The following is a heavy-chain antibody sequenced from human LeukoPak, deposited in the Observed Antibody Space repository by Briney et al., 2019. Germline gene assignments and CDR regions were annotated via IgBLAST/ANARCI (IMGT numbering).Heavy chain of an antibody. Sequence: GGSLRLSCAASGLAFSAYKMHWVRQAPRKGLVWVSRISTDGYTTDYADFVQGRFTASRDNTKNTWSLEMNSLRAEDTAVYYCARDPLSGDAFDIWGQGTMVTVSS. CDR1: GLAFSAYK. D-gene: IGHD2-2*01. J-gene: IGHJ3*02. CDR3: ARDPLSGDAFDI. V-gene: IGHV3-74*01. CDR2: ISTDGYTT.